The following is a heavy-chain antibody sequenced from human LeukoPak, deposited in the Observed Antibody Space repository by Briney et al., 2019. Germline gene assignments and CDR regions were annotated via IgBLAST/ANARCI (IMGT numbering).Heavy chain of an antibody. J-gene: IGHJ4*02. CDR1: GFTFDDYA. Sequence: PGGSLRLSCAASGFTFDDYAMHWVRQAPGKGLEWVSGISWNSGTIYYADSVKGRFTISRDDAKNSLYLQMNSLRPEDTALYCAKRPAAGTVGYFDYWGQGTLVTVSS. D-gene: IGHD6-13*01. V-gene: IGHV3-9*01. CDR2: ISWNSGTI. CDR3: KRPAAGTVGYFDY.